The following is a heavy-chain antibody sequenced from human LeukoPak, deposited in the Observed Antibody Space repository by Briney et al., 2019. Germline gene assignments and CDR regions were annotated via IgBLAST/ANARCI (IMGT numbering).Heavy chain of an antibody. D-gene: IGHD1-26*01. CDR3: ARVTVGAWGLDY. J-gene: IGHJ4*02. Sequence: GGSLRLSCAASGFTFSSYEMNWVRQAPGKGQEWVSYISSSGSTIYHADSVKGRFTISRDNAKKSLYLQMNSLRAEDTAVYYCARVTVGAWGLDYWGQGTLVTVSS. CDR1: GFTFSSYE. CDR2: ISSSGSTI. V-gene: IGHV3-48*03.